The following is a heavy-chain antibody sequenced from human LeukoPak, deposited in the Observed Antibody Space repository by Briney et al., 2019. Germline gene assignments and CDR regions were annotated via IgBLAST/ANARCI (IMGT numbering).Heavy chain of an antibody. V-gene: IGHV4-61*02. Sequence: SQTLSLTCTVSGGSISSGSYYWSWIRQPAGKGLEWIGRIYTSGSTNYNPSLKSRVTISVDTSKNQFSLKLGSVTAADTAVYYCARGSYSGSYYPFDYWGQGTLVTVSS. CDR1: GGSISSGSYY. CDR3: ARGSYSGSYYPFDY. CDR2: IYTSGST. J-gene: IGHJ4*02. D-gene: IGHD1-26*01.